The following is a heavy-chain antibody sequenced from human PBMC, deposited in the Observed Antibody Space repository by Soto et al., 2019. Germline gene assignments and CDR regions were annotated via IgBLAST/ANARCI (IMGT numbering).Heavy chain of an antibody. V-gene: IGHV1-8*01. CDR1: GYAFTSYD. D-gene: IGHD1-1*01. CDR3: ARRAETNGWNGFGADKYYFDF. Sequence: ASVKVSCKASGYAFTSYDIYWVRQATGQGLEWMGWMNPNTGNSGYAQKFQGRVTMTSDTSISTAHMELSSLRSEDTAVYYCARRAETNGWNGFGADKYYFDFWGQGTLVTV. CDR2: MNPNTGNS. J-gene: IGHJ4*02.